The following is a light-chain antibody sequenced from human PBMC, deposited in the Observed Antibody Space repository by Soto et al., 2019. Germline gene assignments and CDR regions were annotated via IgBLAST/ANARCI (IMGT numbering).Light chain of an antibody. J-gene: IGKJ2*01. CDR1: QSVSSSY. CDR3: QHYGSSPPYT. Sequence: EIVLTQSPGTLSLSPGKRANLSCWASQSVSSSYLAWYQQKPGQAPRLLVYGASSRATGIPDRFSGSGSGTDFTLTISRLEPEDFAVYYCQHYGSSPPYTFGQGTKLEIK. V-gene: IGKV3-20*01. CDR2: GAS.